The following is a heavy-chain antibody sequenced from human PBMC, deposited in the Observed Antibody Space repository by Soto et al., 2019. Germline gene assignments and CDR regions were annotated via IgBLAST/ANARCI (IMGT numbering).Heavy chain of an antibody. J-gene: IGHJ4*02. V-gene: IGHV3-15*01. CDR2: IKSKTDGGTT. Sequence: EVQLVESGGGLVKPGGSLRLSCAASGFTFSNAWMSWVRQAPGKGLEWVGRIKSKTDGGTTDYAAPVKGRFTISRDDSQNTLYLQMNSLKTEDTAVYYCTTDLDAPVLSLSECWGQGTLVTVSS. D-gene: IGHD2-8*02. CDR3: TTDLDAPVLSLSEC. CDR1: GFTFSNAW.